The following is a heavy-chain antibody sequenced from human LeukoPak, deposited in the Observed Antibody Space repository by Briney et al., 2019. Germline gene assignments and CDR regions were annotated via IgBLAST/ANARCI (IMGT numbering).Heavy chain of an antibody. CDR1: GGSVSGYY. V-gene: IGHV4-59*02. Sequence: KPSETLSLTCLVSGGSVSGYYWSWVRQPPGKGLEWIGYIYYSGSTIYNPSLKSRVTISIDMSKNQFSLKLTSVTAADTAVYYCAREGPIYYDSSGYYFDYWGQGTLVTVSS. CDR2: IYYSGST. J-gene: IGHJ4*02. CDR3: AREGPIYYDSSGYYFDY. D-gene: IGHD3-22*01.